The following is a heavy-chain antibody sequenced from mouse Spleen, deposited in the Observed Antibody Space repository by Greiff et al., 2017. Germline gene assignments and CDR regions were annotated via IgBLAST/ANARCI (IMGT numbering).Heavy chain of an antibody. V-gene: IGHV1-43*01. Sequence: VQLKESGPELVKPGASVKISCKASGYSFTGYYMHWVKQSSEKSLEWIGEINPSTGGTSYNQKFKGKATLTVDKSSSTAYMQLKSLTSEDSAVYYCARGTGWYFDVWGTGTTVTVSS. CDR2: INPSTGGT. CDR3: ARGTGWYFDV. J-gene: IGHJ1*03. CDR1: GYSFTGYY. D-gene: IGHD3-3*01.